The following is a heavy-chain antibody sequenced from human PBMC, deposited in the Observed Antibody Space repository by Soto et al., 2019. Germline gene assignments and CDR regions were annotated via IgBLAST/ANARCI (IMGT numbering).Heavy chain of an antibody. CDR2: ISAYNGNT. V-gene: IGHV1-18*04. D-gene: IGHD3-22*01. CDR3: ARDRPLFYDSSGRAFDY. J-gene: IGHJ4*02. Sequence: ASVKVSFKASGYTFTSYGISWVRQAPGQGLEWMGWISAYNGNTNYAQKLQGRVTMTTDTSTSTAYMELRSLRSDDTAVYYCARDRPLFYDSSGRAFDYWGQGTLVTVSS. CDR1: GYTFTSYG.